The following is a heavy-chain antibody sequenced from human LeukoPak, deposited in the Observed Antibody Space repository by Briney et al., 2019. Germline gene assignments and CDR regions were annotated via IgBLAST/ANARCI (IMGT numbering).Heavy chain of an antibody. CDR2: ISGSGGST. V-gene: IGHV3-23*01. CDR1: GFIVSSNY. Sequence: PGGSLRLSCAASGFIVSSNYMSWVRQAPGKGLEWVSAISGSGGSTYYADSVKGRFTISRDNSKNTLYLQMNSLRAEDTAVYYCAKDPDYSSGGANWGQGTLVTVSS. J-gene: IGHJ4*02. CDR3: AKDPDYSSGGAN. D-gene: IGHD6-25*01.